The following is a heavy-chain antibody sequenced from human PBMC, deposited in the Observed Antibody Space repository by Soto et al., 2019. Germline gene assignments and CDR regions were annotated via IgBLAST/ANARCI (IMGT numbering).Heavy chain of an antibody. Sequence: SVKVSCKASGGTFSSCAISWVRQAHGQGLEWMGGIIPIFGTANYAQKFQGRVTITADESTSTAYMELSSLRSEDTAVYYCARLFPLRAYSLMGYFDYWGQGTLVTVSS. CDR2: IIPIFGTA. J-gene: IGHJ4*02. D-gene: IGHD2-21*01. CDR1: GGTFSSCA. V-gene: IGHV1-69*13. CDR3: ARLFPLRAYSLMGYFDY.